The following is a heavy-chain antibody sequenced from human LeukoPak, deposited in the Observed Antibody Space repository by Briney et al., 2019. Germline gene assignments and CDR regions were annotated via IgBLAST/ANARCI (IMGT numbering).Heavy chain of an antibody. J-gene: IGHJ4*02. CDR3: ARDKYCSSTSCYTGFDY. D-gene: IGHD2-2*02. V-gene: IGHV1-18*01. CDR1: GYTFTSYG. Sequence: ASVKVSCKASGYTFTSYGISWVRQAPGQGLEWMGWIIAYNGNTNYAQKLQGRVTMTTDTSTSTAYMELRSLRSDDTAVYYCARDKYCSSTSCYTGFDYWGQGTLLTVSS. CDR2: IIAYNGNT.